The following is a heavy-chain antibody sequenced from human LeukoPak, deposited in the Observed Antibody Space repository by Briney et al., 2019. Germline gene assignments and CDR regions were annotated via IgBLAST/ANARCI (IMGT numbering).Heavy chain of an antibody. CDR1: GFTFRNYG. CDR2: IHDDGIDS. V-gene: IGHV3-30*02. D-gene: IGHD3-22*01. J-gene: IGHJ4*02. CDR3: VRGPARGYYDGSGYDFDY. Sequence: GGSLRLSCAASGFTFRNYGMHWVRQAPGKGRECVTFIHDDGIDSYYGNSVEGRFSVSRDNSKSIFYLEMSSLRNDDTAVYYCVRGPARGYYDGSGYDFDYWGQGTLVTVSS.